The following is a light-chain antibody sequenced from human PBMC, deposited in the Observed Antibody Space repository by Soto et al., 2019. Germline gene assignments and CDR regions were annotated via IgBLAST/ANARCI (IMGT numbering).Light chain of an antibody. CDR1: GSNIGAGYA. Sequence: QSVLTQPPSVSGAPGQRVTISCTGSGSNIGAGYAVHWYQQLPGRAPKLRIYGNTNRPSGVPDRFSGSKSGTSASLAITGLQAEDEADHYCLYFDSSLSVVFGGGTKLTVL. CDR3: LYFDSSLSVV. V-gene: IGLV1-40*01. J-gene: IGLJ2*01. CDR2: GNT.